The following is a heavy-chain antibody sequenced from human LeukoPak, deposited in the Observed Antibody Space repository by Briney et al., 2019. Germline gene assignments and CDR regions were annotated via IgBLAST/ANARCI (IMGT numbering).Heavy chain of an antibody. V-gene: IGHV4-39*01. CDR2: TYYSGST. CDR3: TCGYYSRGDY. CDR1: GGSISSSSYY. Sequence: SETLSLTCTVSGGSISSSSYYWGWIRQPPGKGLEWIGTTYYSGSTYYNPSLKSRVTISVDTSKNQFSLKLSSVTAADTAVYYCTCGYYSRGDYWGQGTLVTVSS. J-gene: IGHJ4*02. D-gene: IGHD3-22*01.